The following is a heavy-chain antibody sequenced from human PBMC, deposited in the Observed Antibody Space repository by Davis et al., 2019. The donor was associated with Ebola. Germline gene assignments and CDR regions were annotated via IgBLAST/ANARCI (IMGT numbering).Heavy chain of an antibody. CDR3: ARRLRYFDWGDDY. Sequence: MPSEILSLTCAVYGGSFSGYYWRWIRQPPGKGLEWIGAINHSGSTNYNPSLKSRVTISVDTSKNQFSLKLSSVNAADTAVYYCARRLRYFDWGDDYWGQGTLVTVSS. V-gene: IGHV4-34*01. D-gene: IGHD3-9*01. CDR2: INHSGST. J-gene: IGHJ4*02. CDR1: GGSFSGYY.